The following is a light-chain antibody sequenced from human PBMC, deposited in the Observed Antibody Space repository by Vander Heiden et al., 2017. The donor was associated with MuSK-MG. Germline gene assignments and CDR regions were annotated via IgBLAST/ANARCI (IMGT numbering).Light chain of an antibody. J-gene: IGLJ3*02. CDR3: QVWDGSRDHPV. V-gene: IGLV3-21*02. Sequence: SSVLTQPPSVSVAPGQTASITCGGNNIGSKSVHWYQQKPGQAPVLVVFDDTDRPSGIPERFSGSNSGNTATLTISRVEAGDEADYYCQVWDGSRDHPVFGGGAKLTVL. CDR2: DDT. CDR1: NIGSKS.